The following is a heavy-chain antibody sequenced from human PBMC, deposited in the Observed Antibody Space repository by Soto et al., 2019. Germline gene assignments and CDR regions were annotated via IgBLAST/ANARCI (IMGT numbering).Heavy chain of an antibody. J-gene: IGHJ1*01. CDR3: ARGRQLEGLQY. V-gene: IGHV3-21*02. CDR1: GFMFSLYN. Sequence: EVELVESGGGLVRPGGSLRLSCATSGFMFSLYNMNWVRQTPGKGLEWVASISSNGAYIYYADSMKGRFTISRDNAKSSLYLQLNTLRLEDTAVYYCARGRQLEGLQYWGQGTLVTVSS. D-gene: IGHD5-18*01. CDR2: ISSNGAYI.